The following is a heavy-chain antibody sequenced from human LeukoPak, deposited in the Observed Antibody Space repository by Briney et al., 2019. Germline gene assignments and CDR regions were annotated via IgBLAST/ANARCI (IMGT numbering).Heavy chain of an antibody. Sequence: SVKVSCKASGYTFTAYYIHWVRQAPGQGLEWMGWINPNSGGTNYAQKFRGRVTLTRDTSITTAYMELNRLRSDDTAVYYCAKARGLYCSSTSCYDCDVWGKGTTVTVSS. CDR2: INPNSGGT. CDR3: AKARGLYCSSTSCYDCDV. CDR1: GYTFTAYY. D-gene: IGHD2-2*01. V-gene: IGHV1-2*02. J-gene: IGHJ6*04.